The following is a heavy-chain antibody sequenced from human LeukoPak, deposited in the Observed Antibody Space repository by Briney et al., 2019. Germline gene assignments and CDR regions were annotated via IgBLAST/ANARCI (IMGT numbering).Heavy chain of an antibody. Sequence: ASVKVSCKASGYTFTGYYMHWVRQAPGQGLEWMGWINPNSGGTNYAQKFQGRVTMTRDTSISTAYMELSRLRSDDTAVYYCARVNYDSSGYTNWFDPWGQGTLVTVSS. CDR2: INPNSGGT. D-gene: IGHD3-22*01. V-gene: IGHV1-2*02. J-gene: IGHJ5*02. CDR3: ARVNYDSSGYTNWFDP. CDR1: GYTFTGYY.